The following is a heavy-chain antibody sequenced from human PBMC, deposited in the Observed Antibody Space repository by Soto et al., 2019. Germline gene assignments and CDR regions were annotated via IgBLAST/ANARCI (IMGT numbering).Heavy chain of an antibody. J-gene: IGHJ4*02. CDR2: ISGYNGNT. D-gene: IGHD1-26*01. Sequence: QVLLMQSGPEVKKPGASVKVSCKASGYTFHNYGISWVRQVPGQGLEWMGWISGYNGNTNYAPKSQGRVTVTRDTSTATAYMELRSLRSDDPAIYYCARGSESFDLWGQGTLVTVSS. CDR3: ARGSESFDL. V-gene: IGHV1-18*01. CDR1: GYTFHNYG.